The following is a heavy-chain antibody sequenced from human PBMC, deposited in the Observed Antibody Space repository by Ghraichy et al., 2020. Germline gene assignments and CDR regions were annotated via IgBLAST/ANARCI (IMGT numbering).Heavy chain of an antibody. CDR1: EFAFSNHW. CDR3: VTGTHRYGY. V-gene: IGHV3-7*01. CDR2: ITEDGSDK. D-gene: IGHD1-1*01. Sequence: GGSLRLSCAVSEFAFSNHWMSWLRQAPGKGLEWVASITEDGSDKYYLDSVKGRFTVSRDNAKNSLHLQMNSLRAEDTAVYYCVTGTHRYGYWGQGALATVSS. J-gene: IGHJ4*02.